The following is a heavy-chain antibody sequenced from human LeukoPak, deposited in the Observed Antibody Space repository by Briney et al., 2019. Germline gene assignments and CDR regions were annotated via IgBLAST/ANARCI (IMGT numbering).Heavy chain of an antibody. CDR3: ARIRVTMVGGVITTRSLDY. Sequence: TLSLTCTVSGGPISIYYWSWIRHPPEKALEWLAHIDWDDDKYYSTSLKTRLTISKDTPKYQVVLTMTSMDPVDTATYYCARIRVTMVGGVITTRSLDYWGQGTLVTVSS. J-gene: IGHJ4*02. CDR1: GGPISIYY. V-gene: IGHV2-70*01. D-gene: IGHD3-10*01. CDR2: IDWDDDK.